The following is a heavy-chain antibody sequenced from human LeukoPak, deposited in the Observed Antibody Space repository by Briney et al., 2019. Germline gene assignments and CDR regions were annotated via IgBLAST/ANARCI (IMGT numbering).Heavy chain of an antibody. D-gene: IGHD7-27*01. Sequence: GESLKISCKASGYSFTSYWIGWVRQMPGKGLEWMGIIDPSDSDIRYTPSFQGQVTISADKSLSTAYLQWNSLKASDTAIYYCARQTAMGRSGDYWGQGTLVTSPQ. CDR3: ARQTAMGRSGDY. CDR2: IDPSDSDI. CDR1: GYSFTSYW. J-gene: IGHJ4*02. V-gene: IGHV5-51*01.